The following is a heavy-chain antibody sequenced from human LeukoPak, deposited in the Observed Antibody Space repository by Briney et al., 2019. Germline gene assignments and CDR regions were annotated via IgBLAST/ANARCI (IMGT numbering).Heavy chain of an antibody. J-gene: IGHJ4*02. V-gene: IGHV3-21*01. CDR2: ISSSSGYI. CDR1: GFAFSTYT. Sequence: PGGSLRLSCAASGFAFSTYTINWVRQAPGKGLEWVSSISSSSGYIYYADSVKGRFTISRDNAKNPLYLQMNSLRAEDTAVYYCARDRYGAAAGTGFDYWGQGTLVTVSS. CDR3: ARDRYGAAAGTGFDY. D-gene: IGHD6-13*01.